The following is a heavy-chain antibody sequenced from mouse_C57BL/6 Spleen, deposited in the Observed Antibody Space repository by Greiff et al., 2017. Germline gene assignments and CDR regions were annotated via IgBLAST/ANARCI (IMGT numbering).Heavy chain of an antibody. CDR3: AREEYYGSRDYYAMDY. CDR2: ISDGGSYT. CDR1: GFTFSSYA. D-gene: IGHD1-1*01. J-gene: IGHJ4*01. V-gene: IGHV5-4*01. Sequence: EVMLVESGGGLVKPGGSLKLSCAASGFTFSSYAMSWVRQTPEKRLEWVATISDGGSYTYYPDNVKGRFTISRDNAKNNLYLQMSHLKSEDTAMYYCAREEYYGSRDYYAMDYWGQGTSVTVSS.